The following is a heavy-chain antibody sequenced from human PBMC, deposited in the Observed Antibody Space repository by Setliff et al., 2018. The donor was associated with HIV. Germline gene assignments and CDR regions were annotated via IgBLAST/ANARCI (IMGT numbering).Heavy chain of an antibody. CDR1: GGATDGSKEA. Sequence: SETLSLTCSVSGGATDGSKEAWGWIRQSPARGLEWIGSFFHNFITPYNPSLESRVTISVDTSKNQFTLRMTSVTAADTAVYYCARTSLGVERLDFWGQGRLVTVSS. J-gene: IGHJ4*02. D-gene: IGHD3-3*01. CDR2: FFHNFIT. CDR3: ARTSLGVERLDF. V-gene: IGHV4-39*01.